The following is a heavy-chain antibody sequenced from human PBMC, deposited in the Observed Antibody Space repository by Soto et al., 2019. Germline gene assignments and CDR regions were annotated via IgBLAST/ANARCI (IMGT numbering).Heavy chain of an antibody. CDR3: GREDDFWSGYLAY. Sequence: PSETLSLTCTVSGGSISNYYWSWIRQPPGKGLELIGYMFYSGSTNYNPSLKGRVTKSVDTSKNQFSLKLSSVTAADTAVYYCGREDDFWSGYLAYWGQGILVTVSS. CDR2: MFYSGST. D-gene: IGHD3-3*01. V-gene: IGHV4-59*01. CDR1: GGSISNYY. J-gene: IGHJ4*02.